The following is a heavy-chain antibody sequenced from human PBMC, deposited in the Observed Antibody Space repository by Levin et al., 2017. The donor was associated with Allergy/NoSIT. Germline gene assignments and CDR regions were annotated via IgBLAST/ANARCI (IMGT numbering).Heavy chain of an antibody. V-gene: IGHV4-30-2*01. Sequence: RASETLSLTCAVSGGSISSGGYSWSWIRQPPGKGLEWIGYIYHSGSTYYNPSLKSRVTISVDRSKNQFSLKLSSVTAADTAVYYCARSRYYYYGMDVWGQGTTVTVSS. CDR3: ARSRYYYYGMDV. CDR2: IYHSGST. CDR1: GGSISSGGYS. J-gene: IGHJ6*02.